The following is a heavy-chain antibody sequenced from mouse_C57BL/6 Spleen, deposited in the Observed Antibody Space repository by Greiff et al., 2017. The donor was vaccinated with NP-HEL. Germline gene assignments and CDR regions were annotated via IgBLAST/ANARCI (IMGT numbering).Heavy chain of an antibody. D-gene: IGHD2-3*01. Sequence: QVHVKQPGAELVKPGASVKLSCKASGYTFTSYWMHWVKQRPGQGLEWIGMIHPNSGSTNYNEKFKSKATLTVDKSSSTAYMQLSSLTSEDSAVYYCARGDGSLYAMDYWGQGTSVTVSS. J-gene: IGHJ4*01. CDR2: IHPNSGST. V-gene: IGHV1-64*01. CDR3: ARGDGSLYAMDY. CDR1: GYTFTSYW.